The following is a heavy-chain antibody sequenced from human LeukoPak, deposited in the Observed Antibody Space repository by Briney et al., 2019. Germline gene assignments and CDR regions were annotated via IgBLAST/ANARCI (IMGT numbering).Heavy chain of an antibody. D-gene: IGHD6-13*01. Sequence: SETLSLTCTVSGGSISSGRYYWSWIRQTAGKGLEWIGRVSTSGSTNYNPSLKSRVTISLDTSKNQFSLKLSSVTAADTAVYYCARARSSSTYYYYYYMDVWGKGTTVTVSS. CDR1: GGSISSGRYY. J-gene: IGHJ6*03. CDR3: ARARSSSTYYYYYYMDV. CDR2: VSTSGST. V-gene: IGHV4-61*02.